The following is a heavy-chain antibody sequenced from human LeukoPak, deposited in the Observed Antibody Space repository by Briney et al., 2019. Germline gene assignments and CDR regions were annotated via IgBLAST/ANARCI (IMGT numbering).Heavy chain of an antibody. CDR3: ARDPSSSSWYCDY. V-gene: IGHV3-21*01. D-gene: IGHD6-13*01. Sequence: PGGSVRLSCAASGFTFSSYSMNWVRQAPGKGLEWASSISSSSSYIYYADSVKGRFTISRDNAKNSLYLQMNSLRAEDAAVYYCARDPSSSSWYCDYWGQGTLVTVSS. J-gene: IGHJ4*02. CDR1: GFTFSSYS. CDR2: ISSSSSYI.